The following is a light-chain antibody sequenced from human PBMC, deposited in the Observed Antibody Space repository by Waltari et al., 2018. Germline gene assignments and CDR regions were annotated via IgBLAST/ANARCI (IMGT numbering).Light chain of an antibody. CDR1: SRDIGGSSY. Sequence: QSALTQPASVSGSLGQSITISCSGTSRDIGGSSYVSWYRQSPGTVPTPISYDIKKIPSEVCDRFSGSRSGNTATLTISGLQAEEEAHYFCSSHSSRITLIFGGGTKLTVL. CDR3: SSHSSRITLI. CDR2: DIK. V-gene: IGLV2-14*03. J-gene: IGLJ2*01.